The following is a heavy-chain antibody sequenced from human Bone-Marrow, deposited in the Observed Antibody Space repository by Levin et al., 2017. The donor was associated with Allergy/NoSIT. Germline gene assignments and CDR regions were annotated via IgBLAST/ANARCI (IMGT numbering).Heavy chain of an antibody. CDR1: GFSFSSYV. J-gene: IGHJ4*02. D-gene: IGHD5-12*01. V-gene: IGHV3-48*01. CDR2: ISSGGSTI. CDR3: ATAYSGYDWVDY. Sequence: PGESLKISCATSGFSFSSYVMNWVRQAPGKGLEWVSYISSGGSTIYYADSVKGRFTISRDSAKNSLYLQMKSLRAEDTAVYYCATAYSGYDWVDYWGQGTLVTVSS.